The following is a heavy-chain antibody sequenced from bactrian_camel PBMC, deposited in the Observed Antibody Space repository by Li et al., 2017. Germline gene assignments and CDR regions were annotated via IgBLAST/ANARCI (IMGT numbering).Heavy chain of an antibody. D-gene: IGHD7*01. V-gene: IGHV3S53*01. CDR2: IDRNGYP. Sequence: HVQLVESGGGSVQAGGSLTLSCVASGYSVSEGYMAWFRQAPGKEREGVAAIDRNGYPTYTYAVKDRFTISKDNIKNTLYLQMNNLKPEDTAMYYCAADTVNLQLARHYRYWGQGTQVTVS. CDR3: AADTVNLQLARHYRY. J-gene: IGHJ4*01. CDR1: GYSVSEGY.